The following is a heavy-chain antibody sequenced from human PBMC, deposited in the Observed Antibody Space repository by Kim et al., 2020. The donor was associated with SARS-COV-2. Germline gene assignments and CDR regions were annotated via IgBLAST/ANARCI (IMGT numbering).Heavy chain of an antibody. V-gene: IGHV3-53*01. D-gene: IGHD4-17*01. CDR1: GFTVSSNY. CDR2: IYSGGST. J-gene: IGHJ6*02. CDR3: ARGPYGDYGYYYGMDV. Sequence: GGSLRLSCAASGFTVSSNYMSWVRQAPGKGLEWVSVIYSGGSTYYADSVKGRFTISRDNSKNTLYLQMNSLRAEDTAVYYCARGPYGDYGYYYGMDVWGQGTTVTVSS.